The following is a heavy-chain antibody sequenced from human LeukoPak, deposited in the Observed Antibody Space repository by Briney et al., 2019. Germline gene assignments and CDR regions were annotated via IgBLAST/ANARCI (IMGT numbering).Heavy chain of an antibody. V-gene: IGHV4-38-2*01. CDR3: ARGATTAFHFDY. D-gene: IGHD1-26*01. Sequence: MASETLSLTCAVSGYSISSGYCWGWIRQPPGKGLEWIGTIYRSGSTYYNNPSLKSRVTISVDTSKNQFSLKLSSVTAADTAVYYCARGATTAFHFDYWGQGTLVTVSS. CDR1: GYSISSGYC. J-gene: IGHJ4*02. CDR2: IYRSGST.